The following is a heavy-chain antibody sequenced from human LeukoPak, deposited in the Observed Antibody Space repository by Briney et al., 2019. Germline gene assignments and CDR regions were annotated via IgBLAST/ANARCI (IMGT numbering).Heavy chain of an antibody. J-gene: IGHJ6*03. CDR1: GFTFSSYE. D-gene: IGHD1-26*01. CDR2: ISSSGSTI. V-gene: IGHV3-48*03. Sequence: GGSLRLSRAASGFTFSSYEMNWVRQAPGKGLEWVSYISSSGSTIYYADSVKGRFTISRDNSKNTLYLQMNSLRAEDTAVYYCAKSLGGSSYAYYYYYMDVWGKGTTVTISS. CDR3: AKSLGGSSYAYYYYYMDV.